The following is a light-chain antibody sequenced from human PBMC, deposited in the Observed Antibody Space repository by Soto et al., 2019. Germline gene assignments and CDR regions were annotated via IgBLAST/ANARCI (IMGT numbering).Light chain of an antibody. CDR3: QQRINWPGT. J-gene: IGKJ5*01. CDR1: QTISSW. Sequence: DIQMTQSPSTLSGSVGDRVTITCGASQTISSWLAWYQQKPGKAPKLLIYKASSLESGVPSRFSGSGSGTEFTLTISSLQPDDFATYYCQQRINWPGTFGQGTRLEIK. CDR2: KAS. V-gene: IGKV1-5*03.